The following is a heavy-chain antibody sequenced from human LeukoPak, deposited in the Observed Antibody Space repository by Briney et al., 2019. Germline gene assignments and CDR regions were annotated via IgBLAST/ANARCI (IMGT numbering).Heavy chain of an antibody. CDR3: ARGLGGGSYVDY. D-gene: IGHD1-26*01. CDR1: GGTFSSYG. CDR2: IIPIFGTA. J-gene: IGHJ4*02. Sequence: ASVKVSCKASGGTFSSYGISWVRQAPGQGLEWMGGIIPIFGTANYARKFQGRVTMTRNTSISTAYMELSSLRSEDTAVYYCARGLGGGSYVDYWGQGTLVTVSS. V-gene: IGHV1-69*05.